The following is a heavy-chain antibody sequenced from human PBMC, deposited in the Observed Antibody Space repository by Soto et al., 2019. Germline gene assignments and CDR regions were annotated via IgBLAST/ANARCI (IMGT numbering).Heavy chain of an antibody. Sequence: EVHLLESGGALVQPGGSLTLSCAASGFSFSDYDMSWVRQAPGKGLEWVSSISRTGDSAYYADSVKGRFAISRDRSKNRWSLQMNSLRVEDTAVYYCAKGPDGSGYYHNWFDSWGQGTLITVSS. J-gene: IGHJ5*01. CDR1: GFSFSDYD. D-gene: IGHD3-22*01. CDR2: ISRTGDSA. V-gene: IGHV3-23*01. CDR3: AKGPDGSGYYHNWFDS.